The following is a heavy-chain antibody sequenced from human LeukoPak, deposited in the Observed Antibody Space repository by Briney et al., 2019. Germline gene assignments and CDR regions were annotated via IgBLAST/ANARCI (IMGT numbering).Heavy chain of an antibody. CDR1: GFTFSSYG. V-gene: IGHV3-30*18. J-gene: IGHJ4*02. CDR2: ISYDGSNK. Sequence: GGSLRLSCAASGFTFSSYGMPWVRQAPGKGLEWVAVISYDGSNKYYADSVKGRFTISRDNSKNTLYLQMNSLRAEDTAVYYCAKGDIVVVVAAFDYWGQGTLVTVSS. CDR3: AKGDIVVVVAAFDY. D-gene: IGHD2-15*01.